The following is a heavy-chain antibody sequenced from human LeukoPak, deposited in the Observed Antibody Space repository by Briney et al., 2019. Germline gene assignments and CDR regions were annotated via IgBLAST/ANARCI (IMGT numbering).Heavy chain of an antibody. CDR1: GYTFTSYG. Sequence: ASVKVSCKASGYTFTSYGISWVRQAPGQGLEWMGWISAYNGNTNYAQKLQGRVTMTTDTSTSTAYMELRSLRSDDTAVYYCARVSFDYGDFPYYFDYWGQGTLVTVSS. D-gene: IGHD4-17*01. J-gene: IGHJ4*02. V-gene: IGHV1-18*01. CDR2: ISAYNGNT. CDR3: ARVSFDYGDFPYYFDY.